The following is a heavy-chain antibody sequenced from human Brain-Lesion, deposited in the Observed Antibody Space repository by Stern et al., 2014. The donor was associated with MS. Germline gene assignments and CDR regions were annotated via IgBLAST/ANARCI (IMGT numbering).Heavy chain of an antibody. Sequence: QVQLQESGPGLVKPSETLSLTCTVSGGSISSSSYYWGWIRQPPGKGLEWIGSIYYRGGTYYNPSLNSRVTISLDTSKNPFSLELSSVTAADTAVYFCAKLWLGELPESPFDYWGQGTLVTVSS. CDR2: IYYRGGT. J-gene: IGHJ4*02. CDR1: GGSISSSSYY. V-gene: IGHV4-39*01. D-gene: IGHD3-10*01. CDR3: AKLWLGELPESPFDY.